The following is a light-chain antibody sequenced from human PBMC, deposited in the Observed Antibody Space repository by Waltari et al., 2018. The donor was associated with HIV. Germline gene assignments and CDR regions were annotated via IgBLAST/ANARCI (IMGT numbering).Light chain of an antibody. V-gene: IGKV3-11*01. Sequence: EIVLTQSPATLSLSPGERATLSCRASQSVSSYLAWYQQKPGQAPRLLIYDASNRATGIPARFSGSGSGTDFTLTISSLEPEELAVYYCQQRSNWPPSTFGQGTKLEIK. J-gene: IGKJ2*02. CDR2: DAS. CDR1: QSVSSY. CDR3: QQRSNWPPST.